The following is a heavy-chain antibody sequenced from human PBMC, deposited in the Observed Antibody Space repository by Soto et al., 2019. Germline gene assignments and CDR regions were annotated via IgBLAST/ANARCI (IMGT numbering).Heavy chain of an antibody. Sequence: SGPTLVNPTQTLTLTCTFSGFSLSTSGMCVSWIRQPPGKALEWLAPIDWDDDKYYSTSLKTRLTISKDTSKNQVVLTMTNMDPVDTATYYCARSTMVRGVVTYYYYGMDVWGQGTTVTVS. CDR1: GFSLSTSGMC. CDR3: ARSTMVRGVVTYYYYGMDV. V-gene: IGHV2-70*01. CDR2: IDWDDDK. D-gene: IGHD3-10*01. J-gene: IGHJ6*02.